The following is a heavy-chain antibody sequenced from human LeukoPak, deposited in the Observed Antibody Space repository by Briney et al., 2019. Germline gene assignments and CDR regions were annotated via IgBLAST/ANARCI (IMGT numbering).Heavy chain of an antibody. CDR3: ARDFQGGPNDP. Sequence: SETLPLACTVSGGSISSGDYYWSWIRQPPGKGLEWIGYIYYSGSTYYNPSLKSRVTISIDTSKNQFSLKLISVTAADTAVYYCARDFQGGPNDPWGQGALVTVSS. CDR2: IYYSGST. CDR1: GGSISSGDYY. J-gene: IGHJ5*02. D-gene: IGHD2-15*01. V-gene: IGHV4-30-4*01.